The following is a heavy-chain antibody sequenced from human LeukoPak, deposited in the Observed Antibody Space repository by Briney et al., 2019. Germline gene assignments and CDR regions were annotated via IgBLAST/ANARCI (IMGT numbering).Heavy chain of an antibody. CDR1: GFSFSSNW. V-gene: IGHV3-7*04. J-gene: IGHJ4*02. CDR3: TRVGYIDEGIDY. Sequence: GGSLRLSCAAPGFSFSSNWMGWVRQAPGEGLEWVAHIKRDGSQKYYLDSVKGRFTVSRDNAKNSLYLQMNSLRAEDTAIYYCTRVGYIDEGIDYWGQGTLVTVSS. D-gene: IGHD5-24*01. CDR2: IKRDGSQK.